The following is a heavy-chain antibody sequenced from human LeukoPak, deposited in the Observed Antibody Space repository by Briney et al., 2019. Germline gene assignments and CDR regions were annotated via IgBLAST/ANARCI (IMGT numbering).Heavy chain of an antibody. CDR2: ISYDGSNK. CDR3: ARDPEDFWSALYYFDY. V-gene: IGHV3-30-3*01. D-gene: IGHD3-3*01. J-gene: IGHJ4*02. Sequence: PGGSLRLSCAASGFTFSSYAMHWVRQAPGKGLEWVAVISYDGSNKYYADSVKGRFTISRDNSKNALYLQMNSLRAEDTAVYYCARDPEDFWSALYYFDYWGQGTLVAVSS. CDR1: GFTFSSYA.